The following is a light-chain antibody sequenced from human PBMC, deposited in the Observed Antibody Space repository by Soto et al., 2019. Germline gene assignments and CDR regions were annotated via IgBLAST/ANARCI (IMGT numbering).Light chain of an antibody. CDR3: HQYNSWPPGT. V-gene: IGKV3-15*01. CDR1: QSVSSN. CDR2: DAS. Sequence: IEVTQSPSSLAASPGESATLSCRASQSVSSNHLAWYQQKPGQAPRLLISDASTRATGIPARFSGSGSGTEFTLTISSLQSEDFALYYCHQYNSWPPGTFGQGTKVDIK. J-gene: IGKJ2*01.